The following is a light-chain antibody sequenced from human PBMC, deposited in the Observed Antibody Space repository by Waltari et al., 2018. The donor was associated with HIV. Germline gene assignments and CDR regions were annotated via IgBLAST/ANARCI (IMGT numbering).Light chain of an antibody. CDR2: RVS. CDR3: MQGTHWPIT. CDR1: QSLLYSDGNTY. Sequence: VVVTQSPPSLPVSLGQPAPIPCNSSQSLLYSDGNTYLNWFHQRPGQSPRRLIYRVSNRDSGVPDRFSGSGSGTDFTLKISRVEAEDVGVYYCMQGTHWPITFGQGTRLEIK. V-gene: IGKV2-30*01. J-gene: IGKJ5*01.